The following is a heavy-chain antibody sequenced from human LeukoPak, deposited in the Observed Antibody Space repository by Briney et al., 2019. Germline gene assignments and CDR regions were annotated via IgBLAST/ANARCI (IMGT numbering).Heavy chain of an antibody. J-gene: IGHJ4*02. CDR1: GYSFSSYW. V-gene: IGHV5-51*01. Sequence: GESPKISCQGSGYSFSSYWIGWVRQMPGKGLEWMGIIYPGDSDTTYSPSFQGQVTFSADKSISTAYLQWNSLKASDTAMYYCARGPTPIYWGQGTLVTVSS. CDR2: IYPGDSDT. CDR3: ARGPTPIY.